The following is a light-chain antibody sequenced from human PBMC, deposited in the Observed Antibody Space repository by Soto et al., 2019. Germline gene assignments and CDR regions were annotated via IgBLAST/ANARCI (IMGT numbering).Light chain of an antibody. V-gene: IGLV2-23*01. Sequence: QSVLTQPASVSGSPGQSITISCTGTSSDVGNYNLVSWYQQHPGKAPKLMIYEGSKRPSGVSNRFSGSKSGNTASLTISWLQAEDEADYYCCSYARSTTYVFGTGTKVTVL. CDR1: SSDVGNYNL. CDR3: CSYARSTTYV. J-gene: IGLJ1*01. CDR2: EGS.